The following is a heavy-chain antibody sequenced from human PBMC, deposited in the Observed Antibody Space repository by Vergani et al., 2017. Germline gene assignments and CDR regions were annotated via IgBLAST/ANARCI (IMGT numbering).Heavy chain of an antibody. CDR3: ARRGNWNPGPLGAFDI. CDR1: GYSFTSYW. V-gene: IGHV5-51*01. D-gene: IGHD1-20*01. J-gene: IGHJ3*02. CDR2: IYPGDSDT. Sequence: EVQLVQSGAEVKKPGESLKISCKCSGYSFTSYWIGWVRQMPGKGLEWLGIIYPGDSDTRYSPSFQGQVTISADKSISTAYLQWSSLKASDTAMYYCARRGNWNPGPLGAFDIWGQGTMVTVSS.